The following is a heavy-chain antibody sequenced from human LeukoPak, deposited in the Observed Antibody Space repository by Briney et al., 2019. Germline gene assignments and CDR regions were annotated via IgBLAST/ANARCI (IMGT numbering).Heavy chain of an antibody. CDR2: IIPILGIA. CDR1: GGTFSSYA. CDR3: ARDRVSSGYYYGYYYYGMDV. D-gene: IGHD3-22*01. J-gene: IGHJ6*02. V-gene: IGHV1-69*04. Sequence: SVKVSCKASGGTFSSYAISWVRQAPGQGLEWMGRIIPILGIANYAQKFQGRVTITADKSTSTAYMELSSLRSEDTAVYYCARDRVSSGYYYGYYYYGMDVWGQGTTVTVSS.